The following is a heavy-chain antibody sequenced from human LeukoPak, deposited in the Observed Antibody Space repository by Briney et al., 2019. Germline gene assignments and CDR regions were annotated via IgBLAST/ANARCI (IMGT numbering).Heavy chain of an antibody. CDR2: ISAYNGNT. V-gene: IGHV1-18*01. CDR1: GYTFTSYG. D-gene: IGHD3-22*01. J-gene: IGHJ5*02. CDR3: ARVLGHHYDSSGYYLNWFDP. Sequence: ASVKVSCKASGYTFTSYGISWVRQAPGQGLEWMGWISAYNGNTNYAQKLQGRVTMTTDTSTSTAYMELRSLRSDDTAVYYCARVLGHHYDSSGYYLNWFDPWGQGTLVTVSS.